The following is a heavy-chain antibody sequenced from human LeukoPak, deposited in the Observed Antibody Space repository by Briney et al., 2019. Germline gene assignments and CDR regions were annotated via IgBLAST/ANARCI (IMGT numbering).Heavy chain of an antibody. CDR2: IYYSGST. CDR1: GGSISSYY. J-gene: IGHJ3*02. D-gene: IGHD2-2*01. V-gene: IGHV4-59*08. CDR3: ASNIVVVPAARAFDI. Sequence: SETLSLTCTVSGGSISSYYWSWIRQPPGKGLEWIGYIYYSGSTNCNPSLKSRVTISVDTSKNQFSLKLSSVTAADTAVYYCASNIVVVPAARAFDIWGQGTMVTVSS.